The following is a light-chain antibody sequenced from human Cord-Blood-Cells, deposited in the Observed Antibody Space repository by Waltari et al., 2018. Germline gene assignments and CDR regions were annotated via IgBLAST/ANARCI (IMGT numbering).Light chain of an antibody. Sequence: DIQMTQSPSSLSASVGDRVTITCRASQSISSYLNWYQQKPGKAPKLLIYAASSLQSGVPARFSCSGSGTEFTLTISSLQPEEFATYYCQQSYSTPYTFGQGTKLEIK. CDR2: AAS. V-gene: IGKV1-39*01. CDR3: QQSYSTPYT. CDR1: QSISSY. J-gene: IGKJ2*01.